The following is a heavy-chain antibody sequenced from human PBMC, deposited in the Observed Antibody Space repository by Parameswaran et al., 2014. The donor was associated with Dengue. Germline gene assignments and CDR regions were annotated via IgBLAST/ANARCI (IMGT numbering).Heavy chain of an antibody. J-gene: IGHJ4*02. CDR2: ISTSGSTI. CDR3: ARLPVADNNDISGYLALFDY. D-gene: IGHD3-22*01. Sequence: VRQMPGKGLEWVSYISTSGSTIYYADSVKGRFTISRDNAKNSLYLQMNSLRAEDTAVYYCARLPVADNNDISGYLALFDYWGQGTLVTVSS. V-gene: IGHV3-48*03.